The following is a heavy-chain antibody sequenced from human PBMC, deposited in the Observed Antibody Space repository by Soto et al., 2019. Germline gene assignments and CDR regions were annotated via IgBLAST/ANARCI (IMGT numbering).Heavy chain of an antibody. V-gene: IGHV3-33*01. D-gene: IGHD3-9*01. J-gene: IGHJ1*01. CDR2: IWYDGSNK. CDR1: GFTFSSYG. Sequence: GGSLRLSCAASGFTFSSYGMHWVRQAPGKGLEWVAVIWYDGSNKYYADSVKGRFTISRDNSKNTLYLQMNSLRAEDTAVYYCARDQGYDILTGYYSDEYFQHWGQGTLVTVSS. CDR3: ARDQGYDILTGYYSDEYFQH.